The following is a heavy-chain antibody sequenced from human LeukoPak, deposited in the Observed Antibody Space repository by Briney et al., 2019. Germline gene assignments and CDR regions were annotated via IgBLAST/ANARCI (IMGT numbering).Heavy chain of an antibody. Sequence: PSETLSLTCTVSGGSISSGDYYWSWIRQPPGKGLEWIGYIYYSGSTYYNPSLKSRVTISVDTSKNQFSLKLSSVTAADTAVYYCAREGRYCSSTSCYNYWGQVTLVTVSS. CDR1: GGSISSGDYY. D-gene: IGHD2-2*02. J-gene: IGHJ4*02. V-gene: IGHV4-30-4*08. CDR2: IYYSGST. CDR3: AREGRYCSSTSCYNY.